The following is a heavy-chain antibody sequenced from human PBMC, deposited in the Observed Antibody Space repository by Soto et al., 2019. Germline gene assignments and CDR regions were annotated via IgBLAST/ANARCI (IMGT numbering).Heavy chain of an antibody. CDR2: IAFDGSKT. CDR3: AKDGSDYGEWGNWFDP. V-gene: IGHV3-30*18. J-gene: IGHJ5*02. Sequence: QVQMVESGGGVVQPGRSLRLSCAVSGFTFRSYAMHWVRQAPGKGLEWVAVIAFDGSKTHYADSVKGRFTISRDNSKNTLYLQMNSLRPDDTAVYYCAKDGSDYGEWGNWFDPWGQGTLVSVSS. D-gene: IGHD4-17*01. CDR1: GFTFRSYA.